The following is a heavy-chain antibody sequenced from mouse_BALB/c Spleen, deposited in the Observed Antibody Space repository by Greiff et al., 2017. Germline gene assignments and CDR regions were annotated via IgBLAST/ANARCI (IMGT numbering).Heavy chain of an antibody. D-gene: IGHD2-10*02. CDR1: GDSITSGY. Sequence: EVKLMESGPSLVKPSQTLSLTCSVTGDSITSGYWNWIRKFPGNKLEYMGYISYSGSTYYNPSLKSRISITRDTSKNQYYLQLNSVTTEDTATYYCARKSGEYGNYPMDYWGQGTSVTVSS. CDR2: ISYSGST. V-gene: IGHV3-8*02. J-gene: IGHJ4*01. CDR3: ARKSGEYGNYPMDY.